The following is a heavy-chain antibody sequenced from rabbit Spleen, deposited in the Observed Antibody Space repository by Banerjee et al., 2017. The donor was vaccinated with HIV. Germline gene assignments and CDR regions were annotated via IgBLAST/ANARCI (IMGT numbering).Heavy chain of an antibody. CDR1: GFSFSDRDV. J-gene: IGHJ6*01. D-gene: IGHD8-1*01. Sequence: QQQLVESGGGLVKPGASLTLTCKASGFSFSDRDVMCWVRQAPGKGLEWIGYIDPVFGITYYANWVNGRFSISRENAQNTVFLQMTSLTAADTATYFCARDSGTSFSSYGMDLWGQGTLVTVS. V-gene: IGHV1S47*01. CDR2: IDPVFGIT. CDR3: ARDSGTSFSSYGMDL.